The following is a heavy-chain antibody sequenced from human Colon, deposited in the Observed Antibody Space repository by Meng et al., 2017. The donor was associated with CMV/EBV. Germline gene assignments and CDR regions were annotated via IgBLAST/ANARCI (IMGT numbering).Heavy chain of an antibody. D-gene: IGHD1-26*01. CDR2: VNPTSGDT. CDR1: GYTFSAYS. V-gene: IGHV1-2*02. Sequence: ASVTVSCKASGYTFSAYSMHWVRQAPGQGLQWMGWVNPTSGDTKYAQEFQGRVSMTTDSSINTAYMELTSLRSDDTAVYYCAREVVGATWFDFWGQGTVVTVSS. J-gene: IGHJ4*02. CDR3: AREVVGATWFDF.